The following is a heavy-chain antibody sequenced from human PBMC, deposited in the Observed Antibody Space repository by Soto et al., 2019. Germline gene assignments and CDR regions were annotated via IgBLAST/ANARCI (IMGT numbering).Heavy chain of an antibody. CDR2: ITGSAGST. CDR1: GFTFSSYA. J-gene: IGHJ4*02. CDR3: AKDRNRWLRFDLGY. D-gene: IGHD5-12*01. V-gene: IGHV3-23*01. Sequence: EVRLLESGGGLVQPGGSLRLSCAASGFTFSSYAMSWVRQAPGKGLGWVSSITGSAGSTYYADSVKGRFTIPRDNSKTTRYLQMNSLRAEDTAVYYCAKDRNRWLRFDLGYWGQGTLVTVSS.